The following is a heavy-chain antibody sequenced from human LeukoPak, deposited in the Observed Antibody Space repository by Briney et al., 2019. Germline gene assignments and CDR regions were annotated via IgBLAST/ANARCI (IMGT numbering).Heavy chain of an antibody. CDR1: GDSISSSY. D-gene: IGHD3-22*01. CDR3: ARGYYDRSGSSNPFDS. J-gene: IGHJ4*02. Sequence: SETLSLTCTVSGDSISSSYWSWIRQPPGKRLEWVGYVHYTGKTNYNPSLNNRATISVDMSKDQFSLTLTSVTVADMAMYYCARGYYDRSGSSNPFDSWGQGTLVTVSA. V-gene: IGHV4-59*01. CDR2: VHYTGKT.